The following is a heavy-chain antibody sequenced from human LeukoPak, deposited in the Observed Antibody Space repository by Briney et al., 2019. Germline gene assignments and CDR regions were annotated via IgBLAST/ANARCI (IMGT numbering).Heavy chain of an antibody. J-gene: IGHJ4*02. CDR2: ISSSSTYI. CDR1: GFTFSSYS. V-gene: IGHV3-21*01. Sequence: PGGSLRLSCAASGFTFSSYSMNWVRQAPGKGLEWVSSISSSSTYIYYADSVKGRFTISRDNAKNSLYLQMNSLRVEDTAVYYCARGAPHYFDYWGQGTLVTVSS. CDR3: ARGAPHYFDY.